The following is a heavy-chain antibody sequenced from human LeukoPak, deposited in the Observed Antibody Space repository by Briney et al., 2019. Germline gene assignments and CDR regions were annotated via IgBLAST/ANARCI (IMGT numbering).Heavy chain of an antibody. CDR3: AAIRSTDGSLPIDY. CDR2: IYSGDST. Sequence: PGGSLRLSCAASGFTVSSNYMSWVRQAPGKGLEWVSVIYSGDSTYYADSVMGRFSISRDNSKNTAYLQMNSMRAADTTVYYCAAIRSTDGSLPIDYWGRGTLVTVSS. J-gene: IGHJ4*02. V-gene: IGHV3-66*02. D-gene: IGHD2-15*01. CDR1: GFTVSSNY.